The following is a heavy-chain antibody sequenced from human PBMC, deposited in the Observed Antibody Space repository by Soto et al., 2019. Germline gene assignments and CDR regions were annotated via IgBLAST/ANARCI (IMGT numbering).Heavy chain of an antibody. CDR1: GFTFSSYA. Sequence: QVQLVESGGGVVRPGRSLRLSCAASGFTFSSYAMHWVRQAPGKGLEWVAVISYDGSNKYYADSVKGRFTISRDNSKNTLYLQMNSLRAEDTAVYYCARDPGWNNWFDPWGQGTLVTVSS. J-gene: IGHJ5*02. D-gene: IGHD6-19*01. CDR2: ISYDGSNK. CDR3: ARDPGWNNWFDP. V-gene: IGHV3-30-3*01.